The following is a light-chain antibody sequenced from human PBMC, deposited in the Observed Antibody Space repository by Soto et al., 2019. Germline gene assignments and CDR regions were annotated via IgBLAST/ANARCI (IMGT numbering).Light chain of an antibody. CDR3: QQYDNWPLT. J-gene: IGKJ4*01. Sequence: EIVMTQSPVTLSVSPGERATLSCRASQSVRRKLAWYQQKPGQAPRLLIYGASTRATDIPARFSGSGSGTEFTLSISSLQSEDFAVYYCQQYDNWPLTVGGGTKVEI. CDR1: QSVRRK. V-gene: IGKV3-15*01. CDR2: GAS.